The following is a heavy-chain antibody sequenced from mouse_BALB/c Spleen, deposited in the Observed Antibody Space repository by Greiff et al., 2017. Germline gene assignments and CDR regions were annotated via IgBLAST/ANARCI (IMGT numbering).Heavy chain of an antibody. CDR2: INPSTGYT. J-gene: IGHJ4*01. CDR1: GYTFTSYW. V-gene: IGHV1-7*01. D-gene: IGHD2-2*01. Sequence: QVQLQQSGAELAKPGASVKMSCKASGYTFTSYWMHWVKQRPGQGLEWIGYINPSTGYTEYNQKFKDKATLTADKSSSTAYMQLSSLTSEDSAVYYCARSAPLGLRSAMDYWGQGTSVTVSS. CDR3: ARSAPLGLRSAMDY.